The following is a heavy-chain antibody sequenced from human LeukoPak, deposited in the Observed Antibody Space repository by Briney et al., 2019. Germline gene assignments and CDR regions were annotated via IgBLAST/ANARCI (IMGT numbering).Heavy chain of an antibody. V-gene: IGHV3-23*01. Sequence: GGSLRLSCAASGFTFSSYAMSWVRQAPGKGLEWVSAISGSGGSTYYADSVKCRFTISRDNSKNTLYLQMNSLRAEDTAVYYCAKASCGGDCYSHDVQYWGQGTLVTVSS. D-gene: IGHD2-21*02. CDR2: ISGSGGST. CDR3: AKASCGGDCYSHDVQY. J-gene: IGHJ4*02. CDR1: GFTFSSYA.